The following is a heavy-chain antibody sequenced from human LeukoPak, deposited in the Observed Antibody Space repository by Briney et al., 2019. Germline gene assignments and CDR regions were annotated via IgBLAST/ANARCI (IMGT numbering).Heavy chain of an antibody. D-gene: IGHD6-25*01. Sequence: SETLSLTCSVSGSSISSGSYWGWIRQSPGKGLEWIGSFYHSGTTYYNPSLKSRVTISVDTSKSQFSLKVNSVTAADTAVYYCAKYRSGGLDWYFELWGRGTLVTVSS. CDR2: FYHSGTT. J-gene: IGHJ2*01. CDR1: GSSISSGSY. V-gene: IGHV4-38-2*02. CDR3: AKYRSGGLDWYFEL.